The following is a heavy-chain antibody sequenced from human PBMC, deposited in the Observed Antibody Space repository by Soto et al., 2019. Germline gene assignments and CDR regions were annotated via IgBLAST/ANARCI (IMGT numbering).Heavy chain of an antibody. D-gene: IGHD1-26*01. J-gene: IGHJ6*02. Sequence: EVQLVETGGGLIQPGGSLRLSCLASGFSVTTNYIIWVRQPPGKGVEWVSTTFTGGSTHYADSVKGRFSISRDNSKNTVYLQMNNLRVEDTAVYYCAKKPPSSIQGWAFGMDVWGQGTTVSVSS. CDR1: GFSVTTNY. CDR2: TFTGGST. CDR3: AKKPPSSIQGWAFGMDV. V-gene: IGHV3-53*02.